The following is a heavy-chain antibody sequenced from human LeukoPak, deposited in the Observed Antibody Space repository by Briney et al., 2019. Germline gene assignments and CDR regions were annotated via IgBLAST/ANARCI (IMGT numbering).Heavy chain of an antibody. Sequence: ASVKVSCRASGYTFTDYYMHWVRQAPGQGLEWMGIINPSGGSTSYAQKFQGRVTMTRDMSTSTVYMELSSLRSEDTAVYYCARAILSFGFWSGYYSGPLDYWGQGTLVTVSS. CDR1: GYTFTDYY. J-gene: IGHJ4*02. CDR3: ARAILSFGFWSGYYSGPLDY. CDR2: INPSGGST. D-gene: IGHD3-3*01. V-gene: IGHV1-46*01.